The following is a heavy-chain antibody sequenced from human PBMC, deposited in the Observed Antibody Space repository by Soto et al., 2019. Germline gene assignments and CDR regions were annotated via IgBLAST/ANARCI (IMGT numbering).Heavy chain of an antibody. Sequence: TLFLTCTVSGDSINSGGYYWSWIRQHPGKGLEWIGCIYYSGSTYYNPSLKSRVTISVDTSKNQFSLKLSSVTAADTAVYYCARGWDYYDSSGFAFDIWGQGT. D-gene: IGHD3-22*01. CDR1: GDSINSGGYY. V-gene: IGHV4-31*03. CDR2: IYYSGST. CDR3: ARGWDYYDSSGFAFDI. J-gene: IGHJ3*02.